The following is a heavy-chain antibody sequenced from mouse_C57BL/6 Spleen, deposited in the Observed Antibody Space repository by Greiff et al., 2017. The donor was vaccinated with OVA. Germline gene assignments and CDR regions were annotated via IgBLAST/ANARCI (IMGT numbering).Heavy chain of an antibody. D-gene: IGHD1-1*01. CDR2: IWRGGST. J-gene: IGHJ3*01. CDR3: ARNYGGQQAEFAY. CDR1: GFSLTSYG. Sequence: QVQLQQSGPGLVQPSPSLSITCTVSGFSLTSYGVHWVRQSPGKGLEWLGVIWRGGSTDYNAAFISSLSISKDNSKGQVFFKMNSLQANDTTIYDCARNYGGQQAEFAYWGQGTLVTVSA. V-gene: IGHV2-2*02.